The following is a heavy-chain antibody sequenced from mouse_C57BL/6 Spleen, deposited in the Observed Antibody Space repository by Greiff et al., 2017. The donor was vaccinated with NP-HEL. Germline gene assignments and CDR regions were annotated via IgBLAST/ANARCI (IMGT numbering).Heavy chain of an antibody. J-gene: IGHJ3*01. CDR1: GYTFTSYW. Sequence: QVQLQQPGAELVRPGSSVKLSCKASGYTFTSYWMDWVKQRPGQGLEWIGNIYPSDSETHYNQKFKDKATLTVDKSSSPAYMQLSSLTSEDSAVYYCASGGESSFAYWGQGTLVTVSA. D-gene: IGHD3-2*01. V-gene: IGHV1-61*01. CDR2: IYPSDSET. CDR3: ASGGESSFAY.